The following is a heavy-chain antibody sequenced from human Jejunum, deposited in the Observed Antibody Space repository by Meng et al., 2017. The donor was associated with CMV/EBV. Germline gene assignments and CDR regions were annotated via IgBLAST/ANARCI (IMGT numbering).Heavy chain of an antibody. CDR1: GVTFSRQW. J-gene: IGHJ4*02. CDR3: VRAGSGNAYGLFDY. Sequence: GVTFSRQWMHWVRQGPGKGLVWVSRINSGGSDISYADSVKGRFTISRDNAKNTLYLQMNSLRAEDMAVYYCVRAGSGNAYGLFDYWGQGTLVTVSS. V-gene: IGHV3-74*01. CDR2: INSGGSDI. D-gene: IGHD1-26*01.